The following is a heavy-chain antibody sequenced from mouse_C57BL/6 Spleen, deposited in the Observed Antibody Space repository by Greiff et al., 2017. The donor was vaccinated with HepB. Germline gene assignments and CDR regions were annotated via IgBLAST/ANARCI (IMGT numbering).Heavy chain of an antibody. D-gene: IGHD2-3*01. Sequence: EVQLQQSGPGLVKPSQSLSLTCSVTGYSITSGYYWNWIRQFPGNKLEWMGYISYDGSNNYKPSLKNRISITRDTSKNQFFLKLNSVTTEDTATYYCATDGYGFAYWGQGTLVTVSA. CDR3: ATDGYGFAY. J-gene: IGHJ3*01. CDR1: GYSITSGYY. V-gene: IGHV3-6*01. CDR2: ISYDGSN.